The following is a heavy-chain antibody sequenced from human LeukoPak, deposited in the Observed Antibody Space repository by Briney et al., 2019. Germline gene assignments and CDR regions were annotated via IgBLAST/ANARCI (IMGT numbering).Heavy chain of an antibody. CDR2: INHSGST. CDR3: ARGRRWGGASWFDP. J-gene: IGHJ5*02. V-gene: IGHV4-34*01. Sequence: SETLSLTCAVYGGSFSGYYWSWIRQPRGKGLEWIGEINHSGSTNYNPSLKSRVTISVDTSKNQFSLKLSSVTAADTAVYYCARGRRWGGASWFDPWGQGTLVTVSS. D-gene: IGHD1-26*01. CDR1: GGSFSGYY.